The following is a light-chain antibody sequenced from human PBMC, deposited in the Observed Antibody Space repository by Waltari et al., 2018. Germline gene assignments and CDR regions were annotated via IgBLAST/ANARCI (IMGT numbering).Light chain of an antibody. CDR3: QQSYDTPRT. CDR2: AAS. J-gene: IGKJ1*01. CDR1: QYISTY. Sequence: DFQMTQSPSSLSASVGDRVTITCRASQYISTYLNWYQQKPGKVPKLLIYAASTLQSGVPSRFSGSGSGTDFTFTISSLQLEDFATYYCQQSYDTPRTFGQGTKVEVK. V-gene: IGKV1-39*01.